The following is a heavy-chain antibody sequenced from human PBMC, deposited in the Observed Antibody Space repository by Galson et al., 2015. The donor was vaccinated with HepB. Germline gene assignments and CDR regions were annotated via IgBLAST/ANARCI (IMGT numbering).Heavy chain of an antibody. V-gene: IGHV3-33*01. CDR2: IWYDGSNK. CDR3: ARGYSGFLERFSAFDP. D-gene: IGHD3-3*01. Sequence: SLRLSCAASGFTFSSYGMHWVRQAPGKGLEWVAVIWYDGSNKYYADSVKGRFTISRDNSKNTLYLQMNSLRAEDTAVYYCARGYSGFLERFSAFDPWGQGTLVTVSS. J-gene: IGHJ5*02. CDR1: GFTFSSYG.